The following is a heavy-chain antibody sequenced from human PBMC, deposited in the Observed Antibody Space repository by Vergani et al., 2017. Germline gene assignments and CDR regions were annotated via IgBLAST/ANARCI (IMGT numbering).Heavy chain of an antibody. Sequence: QVQLQQWGAGLLKPSETLSLTCTVSGGSISSHYWSWIRQPPGKGLEWIGYIYYSGSTNYNPSLKSRVTISVDTSKNQFSLKLSSVTAADTAVYYCARYSYGYFSLFRFDVDAFDIWGQGTMVTVSS. V-gene: IGHV4-59*11. CDR2: IYYSGST. CDR3: ARYSYGYFSLFRFDVDAFDI. D-gene: IGHD5-18*01. CDR1: GGSISSHY. J-gene: IGHJ3*02.